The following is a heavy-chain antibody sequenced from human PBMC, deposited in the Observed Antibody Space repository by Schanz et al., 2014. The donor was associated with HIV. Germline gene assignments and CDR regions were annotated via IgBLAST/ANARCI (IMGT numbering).Heavy chain of an antibody. CDR3: ARTVPRYDSSGSYPDAFDI. V-gene: IGHV4-59*10. CDR1: GGSFSGDY. Sequence: QVQLQQWGAGLLKPSETLSLTCAVYGGSFSGDYWTWIRQPAGKGLEWIGRIYTSGGTNYNPSLKSRVHMSVDTPKNQFSLKLSSVTAADTAVYYCARTVPRYDSSGSYPDAFDIWGQGTMVTVSS. J-gene: IGHJ3*02. D-gene: IGHD3-22*01. CDR2: IYTSGGT.